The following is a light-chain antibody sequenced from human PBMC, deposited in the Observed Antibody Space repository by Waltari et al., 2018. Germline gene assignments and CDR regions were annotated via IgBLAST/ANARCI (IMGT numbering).Light chain of an antibody. CDR1: QSIANKY. V-gene: IGKV3-20*01. J-gene: IGKJ4*01. CDR2: GAS. Sequence: IVLTQSPGTLSLSPGDRATLSCRASQSIANKYVTWYRQRPGQPPSLLIFGASTRASGVPDRFRGSGFGTEFTLTISRLEPEDFAVYYCQQYGTSVTFGGGTKLEIK. CDR3: QQYGTSVT.